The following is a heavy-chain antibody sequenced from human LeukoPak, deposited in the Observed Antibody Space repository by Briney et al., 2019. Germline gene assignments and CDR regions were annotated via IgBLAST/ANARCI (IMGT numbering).Heavy chain of an antibody. J-gene: IGHJ4*02. D-gene: IGHD6-19*01. CDR2: ISGDGGSI. CDR1: GFTFSNYA. Sequence: GGSLRLSCAASGFTFSNYAMSWVRQAPGKGLEWVSAISGDGGSIYYADSVKGRFTISRDNSKNTLYLQMYSLRAEDTATYFCAKPHGGGWALFHYWGQGTLVSVSS. V-gene: IGHV3-23*01. CDR3: AKPHGGGWALFHY.